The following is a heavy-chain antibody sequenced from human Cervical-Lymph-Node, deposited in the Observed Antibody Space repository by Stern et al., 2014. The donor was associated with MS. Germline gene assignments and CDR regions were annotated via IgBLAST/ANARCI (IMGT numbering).Heavy chain of an antibody. CDR1: GFSFSTFW. D-gene: IGHD6-19*01. J-gene: IGHJ4*02. Sequence: EVQLVESGGGLVQPGGALRISCEASGFSFSTFWMSWVRQAPGKVLEWVANIKQDGSEKFYADSVKGRFTISRDNAKNSLFLQMNSLRIEDTALYYCSRIGEITGWYPHYFDFWGRGTLLTVSS. CDR3: SRIGEITGWYPHYFDF. CDR2: IKQDGSEK. V-gene: IGHV3-7*01.